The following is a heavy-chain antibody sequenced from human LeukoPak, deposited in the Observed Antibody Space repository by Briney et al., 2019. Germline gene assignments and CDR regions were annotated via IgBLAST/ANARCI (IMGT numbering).Heavy chain of an antibody. CDR3: ARVTYAPGTHASDI. Sequence: SETLSLTCTVSGGSISSYYWSWIRQPPGKGLEWIGYIYYSGSTNYNPSLKSRVTISVDTSKNQFSLKLSSVTAADTAVYYCARVTYAPGTHASDIWGQGTMVTVSS. V-gene: IGHV4-59*01. J-gene: IGHJ3*02. CDR1: GGSISSYY. D-gene: IGHD3-10*01. CDR2: IYYSGST.